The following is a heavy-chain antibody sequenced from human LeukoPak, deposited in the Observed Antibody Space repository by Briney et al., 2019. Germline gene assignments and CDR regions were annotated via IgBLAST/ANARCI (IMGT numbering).Heavy chain of an antibody. CDR3: ARRGEAMDPFDY. CDR2: TYPGDSDT. V-gene: IGHV5-51*01. CDR1: GYSFTSYW. Sequence: GESLKISCKDSGYSFTSYWIGWVRQMPGKSLEWMGITYPGDSDTRYSPSFQGQVTISAAKSINTAYLQWSSLKASDTAIYYCARRGEAMDPFDYWGQGTLVTVSS. D-gene: IGHD5-18*01. J-gene: IGHJ4*02.